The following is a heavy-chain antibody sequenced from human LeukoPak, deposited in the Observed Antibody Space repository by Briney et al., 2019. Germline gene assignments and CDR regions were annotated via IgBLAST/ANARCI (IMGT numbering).Heavy chain of an antibody. CDR3: ARVMTTVTTGGYYFDY. CDR1: GGSISSGGYS. CDR2: IYHSGST. Sequence: SETLSLTCAVSGGSISSGGYSWSWIRQPPGTGLEWIGYIYHSGSTYYNPSLKSRVTISVDRSKNQFSLKLSSVTAADTAVYYCARVMTTVTTGGYYFDYWGQGTLVTVSS. V-gene: IGHV4-30-2*01. J-gene: IGHJ4*02. D-gene: IGHD4-17*01.